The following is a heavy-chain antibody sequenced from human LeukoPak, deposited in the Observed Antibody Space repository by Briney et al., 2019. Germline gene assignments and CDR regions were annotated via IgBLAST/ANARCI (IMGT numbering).Heavy chain of an antibody. CDR3: AKARGPQAYSYGYSY. V-gene: IGHV3-23*01. CDR2: ISGSGGST. D-gene: IGHD5-18*01. Sequence: GGSLRLSCAASGFTFSSYAMSWVRQAPGKGLKWVSAISGSGGSTYYADSVKGRFTISRDNSKNTLYLQMNSLRAEDTAVYYCAKARGPQAYSYGYSYWGQGTLVTVSS. J-gene: IGHJ4*02. CDR1: GFTFSSYA.